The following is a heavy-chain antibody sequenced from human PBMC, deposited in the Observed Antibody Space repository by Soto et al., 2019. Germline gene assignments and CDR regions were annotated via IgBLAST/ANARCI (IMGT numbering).Heavy chain of an antibody. J-gene: IGHJ6*02. CDR3: ARKAGYSSGWHYYYYGMDV. CDR1: GGTFSSYA. V-gene: IGHV1-69*13. Sequence: GASVKVSCKASGGTFSSYAISWVRQAPGQGLEWMGGIIPIFGTANYAQKFQGRVTITADESTSTAYMELSSLRPEDTAVYYCARKAGYSSGWHYYYYGMDVWGQGTTVTVSS. CDR2: IIPIFGTA. D-gene: IGHD6-19*01.